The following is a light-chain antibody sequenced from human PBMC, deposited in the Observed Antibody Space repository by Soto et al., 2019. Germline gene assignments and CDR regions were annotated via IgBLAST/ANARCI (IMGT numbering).Light chain of an antibody. Sequence: EIGLTQSPCTLSLSPGERATLFCRASQSFTTSQLAWYQQKPGQAPRLLIYGASTRATGIPARFSGSGSETDFTLTISGLQSEDSAIYFCQQYNNWPFSFGQGTRLEIK. CDR3: QQYNNWPFS. CDR2: GAS. CDR1: QSFTTS. V-gene: IGKV3D-15*01. J-gene: IGKJ5*01.